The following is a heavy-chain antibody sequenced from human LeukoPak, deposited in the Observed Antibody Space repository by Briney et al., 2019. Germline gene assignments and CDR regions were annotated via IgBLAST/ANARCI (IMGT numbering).Heavy chain of an antibody. D-gene: IGHD6-6*01. CDR1: GGSISSGDYY. Sequence: SETLSLTCTVSGGSISSGDYYWSWIRQPPGKGLEWIGYIYYSGSTYYNPSLKSRVTISVDTSKNQFSLKLSSVTAADTAVYYCARGAGSSSSPVDYWGQGTLVTVSS. CDR3: ARGAGSSSSPVDY. J-gene: IGHJ4*02. CDR2: IYYSGST. V-gene: IGHV4-30-4*01.